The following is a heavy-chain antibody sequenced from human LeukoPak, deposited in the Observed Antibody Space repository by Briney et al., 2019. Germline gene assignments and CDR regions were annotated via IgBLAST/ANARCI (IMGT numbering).Heavy chain of an antibody. J-gene: IGHJ4*02. V-gene: IGHV3-30-3*01. CDR2: ISYDGSNK. CDR1: GFTFSSYA. D-gene: IGHD3-3*01. Sequence: GGSLRLSCAVSGFTFSSYAMHWVRQAPGKGLEWVAVISYDGSNKYYADSVKGRFTISRDNSKNTLYLQMNSLRAEDTAVYYCARGGVYYDFWSGLNDYWGQGTLVTVSS. CDR3: ARGGVYYDFWSGLNDY.